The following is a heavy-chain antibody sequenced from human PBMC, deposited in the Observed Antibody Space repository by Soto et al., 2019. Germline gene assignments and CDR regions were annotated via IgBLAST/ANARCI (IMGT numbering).Heavy chain of an antibody. J-gene: IGHJ4*02. CDR2: IIPIFGTA. D-gene: IGHD2-8*01. Sequence: ASVKVSCKASGGTFSSYAISWVRQAPGQGLEWMGGIIPIFGTANYAQKFQGRVTITADKSTSTAYMELSSLRSEDTAVYYCARDLIDCTNGVCYPLFDYWGQGTLVTVSS. CDR1: GGTFSSYA. V-gene: IGHV1-69*06. CDR3: ARDLIDCTNGVCYPLFDY.